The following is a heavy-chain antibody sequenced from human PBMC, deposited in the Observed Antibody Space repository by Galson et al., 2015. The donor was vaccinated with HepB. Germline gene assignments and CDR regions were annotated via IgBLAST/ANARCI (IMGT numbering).Heavy chain of an antibody. Sequence: SLRLSCAASGFTFSDHYMDWVRQAPGKGLEWVGRSSDKAESYTTEYAASVQGRFTISRDDSENSLFLQMNSLKAEDTAVYYCARYSSRGGGLDVRSQGTTVTVSS. CDR1: GFTFSDHY. V-gene: IGHV3-72*01. D-gene: IGHD6-19*01. J-gene: IGHJ6*02. CDR2: SSDKAESYTT. CDR3: ARYSSRGGGLDV.